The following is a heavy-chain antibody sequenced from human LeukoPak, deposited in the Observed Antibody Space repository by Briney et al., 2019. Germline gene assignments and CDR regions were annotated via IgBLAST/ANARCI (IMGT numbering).Heavy chain of an antibody. CDR1: GFTFSSYE. CDR2: INWNGGST. D-gene: IGHD2-2*01. J-gene: IGHJ6*03. V-gene: IGHV3-20*04. CDR3: ASIVVVPAAMDYYYYYMDV. Sequence: GGSLRLSCAASGFTFSSYEMSWVRQAPGKGLEWVSGINWNGGSTGYADSVKGRFTISRDNAKNSLYLQMNSLRAEDTALYYCASIVVVPAAMDYYYYYMDVWGKGTTVTVSS.